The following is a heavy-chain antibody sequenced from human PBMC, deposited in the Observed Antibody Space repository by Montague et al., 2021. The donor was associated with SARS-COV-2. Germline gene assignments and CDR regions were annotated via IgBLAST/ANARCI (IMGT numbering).Heavy chain of an antibody. J-gene: IGHJ5*02. Sequence: SETLSLTCAVSGGSISRYYWSWIRQPPGKGLEWIGYIYYSGSTNYNPSLKSRVTISVDTSKNQLSLNLSSVTAADTAMYYCARDRGFGEDWFDPWGQGTLVTVSS. CDR3: ARDRGFGEDWFDP. V-gene: IGHV4-59*12. CDR2: IYYSGST. CDR1: GGSISRYY. D-gene: IGHD3-10*01.